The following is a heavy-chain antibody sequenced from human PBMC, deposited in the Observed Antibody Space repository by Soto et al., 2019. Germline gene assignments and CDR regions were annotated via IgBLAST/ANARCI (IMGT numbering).Heavy chain of an antibody. CDR2: IKQGESEK. V-gene: IGHV3-7*04. CDR3: ARGCGSGGSRICY. Sequence: DVQLVESGGGLVQPGGSLRLSCAASGSTFSNYWMTWVRQAPGKGLEWVANIKQGESEKFYVDSVKGRFTISRDSAKNSLYLQMSRLRAEDTAVYYCARGCGSGGSRICYWGQGTLVTVSS. J-gene: IGHJ4*02. D-gene: IGHD2-15*01. CDR1: GSTFSNYW.